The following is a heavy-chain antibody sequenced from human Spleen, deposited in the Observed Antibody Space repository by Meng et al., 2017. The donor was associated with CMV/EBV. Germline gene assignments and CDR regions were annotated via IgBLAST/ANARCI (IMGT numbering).Heavy chain of an antibody. Sequence: GGSLRLSCAASGFTFSGHEMNWVRQAPGKGLEWVSYISGSASRLYYADSVKGRFIISRDNAKNSLYLQMNSLRAEDTAVYYCARSGKDTSSSDYFDFWGQGTLVTVPS. D-gene: IGHD6-6*01. J-gene: IGHJ4*02. V-gene: IGHV3-48*03. CDR3: ARSGKDTSSSDYFDF. CDR1: GFTFSGHE. CDR2: ISGSASRL.